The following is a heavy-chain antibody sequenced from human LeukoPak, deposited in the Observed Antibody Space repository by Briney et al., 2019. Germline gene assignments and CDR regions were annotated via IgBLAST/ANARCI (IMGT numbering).Heavy chain of an antibody. D-gene: IGHD2-2*01. CDR1: GGSISSYY. V-gene: IGHV4-4*07. J-gene: IGHJ5*02. CDR2: NYTSGST. Sequence: SETLSLTCTVSGGSISSYYWSWIRQPAGKGLEWIGRNYTSGSTNYNPSLKSRVTISVDTSKNQFSLKLSSVTAADTAVYYCARGEGWDCSSTSCHGPNWFDPWGQGTLVTVSS. CDR3: ARGEGWDCSSTSCHGPNWFDP.